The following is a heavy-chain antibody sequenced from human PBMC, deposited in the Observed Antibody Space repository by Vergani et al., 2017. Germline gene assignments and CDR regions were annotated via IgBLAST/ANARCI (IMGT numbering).Heavy chain of an antibody. V-gene: IGHV5-51*01. CDR2: IHPADSDT. CDR3: ARLYGRDSSGRKYFDY. Sequence: EVQLVQSGAEVKNPGESLKISCQISGYSFTNYWIGWVRQMPGKGLEWMGIIHPADSDTRYSPSFQGQVTISVDKSISTAYLQRSSLRASDSAMYYCARLYGRDSSGRKYFDYWGQGTLVTVSS. J-gene: IGHJ4*02. D-gene: IGHD3-22*01. CDR1: GYSFTNYW.